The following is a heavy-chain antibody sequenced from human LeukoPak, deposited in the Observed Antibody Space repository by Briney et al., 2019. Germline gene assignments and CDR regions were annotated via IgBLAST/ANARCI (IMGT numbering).Heavy chain of an antibody. CDR3: ARDRARNWVPGSFAQSVGENYFDY. CDR2: INHSGST. D-gene: IGHD7-27*01. J-gene: IGHJ4*02. Sequence: PSETLSLTCAVYGGSFSGYYWSWIRQPPGKGLEWIGEINHSGSTNYNPSLKSRVTISVDTSKNQFSLKLSSVTAADTAVYYCARDRARNWVPGSFAQSVGENYFDYWGQGTLVTVSS. V-gene: IGHV4-34*01. CDR1: GGSFSGYY.